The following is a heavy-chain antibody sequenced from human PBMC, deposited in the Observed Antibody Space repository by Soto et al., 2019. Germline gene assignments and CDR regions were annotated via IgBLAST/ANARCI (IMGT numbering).Heavy chain of an antibody. CDR2: IYYSGRT. Sequence: QVQLRESGPGLVKPSQTLSLTCTVSGDSISSGGYYWSWIRQHPGKGLAWIGYIYYSGRTYYNPCLKTRVIIAVYSSQNQFSLKLNSVAAEDTAVYYCAGARQRPCAFWYFDLWGRRTLVIVSS. V-gene: IGHV4-31*03. J-gene: IGHJ2*01. CDR3: AGARQRPCAFWYFDL. D-gene: IGHD1-1*01. CDR1: GDSISSGGYY.